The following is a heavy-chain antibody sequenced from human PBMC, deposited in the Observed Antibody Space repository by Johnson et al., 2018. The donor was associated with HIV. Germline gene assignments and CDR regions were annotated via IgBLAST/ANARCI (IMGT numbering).Heavy chain of an antibody. D-gene: IGHD3-16*01. CDR1: GFTFDDYG. Sequence: VHLVESGGGVVRPGGSLRLSCEASGFTFDDYGLSWVRQAPGKGLEWVSGMNWNGGSTGYADSVKGRCTISRDNAKSSLYLQMNSLRVEDTAGYDCAKRAQLGTAWYVNAFDIWGQGTMVTVSS. V-gene: IGHV3-20*01. CDR3: AKRAQLGTAWYVNAFDI. J-gene: IGHJ3*02. CDR2: MNWNGGST.